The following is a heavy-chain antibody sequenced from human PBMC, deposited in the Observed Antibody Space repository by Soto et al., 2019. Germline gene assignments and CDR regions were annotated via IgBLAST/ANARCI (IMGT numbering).Heavy chain of an antibody. V-gene: IGHV1-18*04. CDR1: GYTYFSYG. CDR3: ARDAIAGAGAFDY. Sequence: QVQLVQSGAEVKKPGASVKVSCTASGYTYFSYGISWVRQAPGQGLEWLGWISALNAKTNYAPKFQARVTLTTDASTSTAYMELRGLRSDDTAVYFCARDAIAGAGAFDYWGQGALVIVSS. D-gene: IGHD6-19*01. J-gene: IGHJ4*02. CDR2: ISALNAKT.